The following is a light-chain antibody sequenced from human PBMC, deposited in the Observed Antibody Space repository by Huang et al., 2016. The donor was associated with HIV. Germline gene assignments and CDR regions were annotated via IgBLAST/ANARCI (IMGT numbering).Light chain of an antibody. CDR3: QQYNNWPLT. CDR1: QSVGGN. Sequence: EVVMAQSPATLSVSRGERATLTCRASQSVGGNVAWYQQKPGQAPRLLIYGTSTRATTFTARFSGSGSGTEFTLTISSLQSEDVAVYFCQQYNNWPLTFGGGTRVEI. V-gene: IGKV3-15*01. CDR2: GTS. J-gene: IGKJ4*01.